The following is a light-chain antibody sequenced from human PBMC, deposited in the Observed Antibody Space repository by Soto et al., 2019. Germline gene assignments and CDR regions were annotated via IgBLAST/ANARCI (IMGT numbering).Light chain of an antibody. CDR3: HQGYSTPLT. CDR2: AGS. CDR1: QRITNR. V-gene: IGKV1-39*01. Sequence: DIQMTQSPSSLSVSIGDRVTITCRASQRITNRLNGYQHRRGKAPRRLNYAGSTLESGGPARFSGSAYGTDFILTVSSLQPEDFATYYCHQGYSTPLTLGQGTKVDIK. J-gene: IGKJ1*01.